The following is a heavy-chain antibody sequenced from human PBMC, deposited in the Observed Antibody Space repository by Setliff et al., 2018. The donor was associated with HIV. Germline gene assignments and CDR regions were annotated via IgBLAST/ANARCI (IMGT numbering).Heavy chain of an antibody. CDR1: GGSISSGSYD. CDR2: IFGSGVT. V-gene: IGHV4-61*02. J-gene: IGHJ4*02. CDR3: ARDNHGFPVD. D-gene: IGHD5-12*01. Sequence: SETLSLTCTVSGGSISSGSYDWTWVRQPAGKGLEWIGRIFGSGVTNYNTSLESRVTMSLDTSRNHLSLRLRSVTAADTAVYYCARDNHGFPVDWGRGTLVTVSS.